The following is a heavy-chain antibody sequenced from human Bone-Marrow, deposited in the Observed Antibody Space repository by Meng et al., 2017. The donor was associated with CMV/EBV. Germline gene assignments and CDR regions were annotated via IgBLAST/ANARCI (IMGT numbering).Heavy chain of an antibody. CDR3: ARAERWYQLPHPFDY. CDR2: IRYDGSNK. CDR1: GFTFSSYG. J-gene: IGHJ4*02. Sequence: GESLKISCAASGFTFSSYGMHWVRQAPGKGLEWVAFIRYDGSNKYYADSVKGRFTISRDNSKNTLYLQMNSLRAEDTAVYYCARAERWYQLPHPFDYWGQGTLVTVSS. D-gene: IGHD2-2*01. V-gene: IGHV3-30*02.